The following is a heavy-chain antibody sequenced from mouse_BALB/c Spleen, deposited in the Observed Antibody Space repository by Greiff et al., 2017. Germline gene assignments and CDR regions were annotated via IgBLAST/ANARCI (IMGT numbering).Heavy chain of an antibody. V-gene: IGHV1S81*02. CDR3: ARSGITTFDY. CDR1: GYTFTSYW. D-gene: IGHD1-1*01. Sequence: QVQLQQSGAELVKPGASVKLSCKASGYTFTSYWMHWVKQRPGQGLEWIGEINPSNGRTNYNEKFKSKATLTVDKSSSTAYMQLSSLTSEDSAVYYCARSGITTFDYWGQGTTLTVSS. CDR2: INPSNGRT. J-gene: IGHJ2*01.